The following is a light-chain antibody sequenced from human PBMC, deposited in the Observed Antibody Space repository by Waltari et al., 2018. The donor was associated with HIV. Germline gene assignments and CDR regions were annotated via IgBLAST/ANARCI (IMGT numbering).Light chain of an antibody. CDR1: QGISDF. CDR3: QKYNSAPFT. Sequence: DIQVAQSPSSLSASVGDRVTITCRASQGISDFLALYQQRPGKVPQLLIDSASTLQSGVPSRFSGSGSGTDFTLTISSLQPEDVATYYCQKYNSAPFTFGQGTKLEIK. J-gene: IGKJ2*01. CDR2: SAS. V-gene: IGKV1-27*01.